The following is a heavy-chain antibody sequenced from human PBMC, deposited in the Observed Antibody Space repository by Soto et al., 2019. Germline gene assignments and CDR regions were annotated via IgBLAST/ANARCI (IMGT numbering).Heavy chain of an antibody. J-gene: IGHJ4*02. D-gene: IGHD6-13*01. Sequence: EVQLLESGGGLVQPGGSLRLSCAASGVTFSSYAMRWVRQAPGKGLEWVSGISGSGGSTYYAGSVKGRFTISRDNSKNTLYLQMNSLRADDTAVYYCAKPPAGTWGPFDSWGQGTLVTVSS. CDR2: ISGSGGST. CDR3: AKPPAGTWGPFDS. CDR1: GVTFSSYA. V-gene: IGHV3-23*01.